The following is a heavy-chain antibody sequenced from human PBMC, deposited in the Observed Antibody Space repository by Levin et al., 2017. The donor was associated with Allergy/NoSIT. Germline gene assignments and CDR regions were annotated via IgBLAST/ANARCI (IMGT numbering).Heavy chain of an antibody. Sequence: VSGPTLVKPTQTLTLTCTPSGFSLSTSGMSVGWIRQPPGKALEWLALIDWDDDKYYSTSLKTRLTISKDTSKNQVVLRMTNMDPVDTATYYCARMVRGVIPAFDIWGQGTTVTVSS. V-gene: IGHV2-70*01. J-gene: IGHJ3*02. CDR3: ARMVRGVIPAFDI. D-gene: IGHD3-10*01. CDR1: GFSLSTSGMS. CDR2: IDWDDDK.